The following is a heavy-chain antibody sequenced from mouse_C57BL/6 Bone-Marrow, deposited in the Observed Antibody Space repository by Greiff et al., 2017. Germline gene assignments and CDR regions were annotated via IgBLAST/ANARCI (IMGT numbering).Heavy chain of an antibody. J-gene: IGHJ1*03. Sequence: EVQLQQSGPVLVKPGASVKMSCKASGYTFTDYYMNWVKQSHGKSLEWIGVINPYNGGTSYNQKFKGKATLTVDKSSSTAYMELNSLTSEDSAVYYCARMEFAGYFDVWGTGTTVTVSS. D-gene: IGHD3-1*01. CDR2: INPYNGGT. CDR1: GYTFTDYY. V-gene: IGHV1-19*01. CDR3: ARMEFAGYFDV.